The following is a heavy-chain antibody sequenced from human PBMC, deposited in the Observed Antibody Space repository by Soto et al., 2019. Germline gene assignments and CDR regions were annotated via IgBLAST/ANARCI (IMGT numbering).Heavy chain of an antibody. CDR2: IIPIFGTA. CDR1: GGTFSSYA. CDR3: ARKSEQLVADYYYYYGTDV. V-gene: IGHV1-69*13. J-gene: IGHJ6*02. Sequence: VKVSCKASGGTFSSYAISWVRQAPGQGLEWMGGIIPIFGTANYAQKFQGRVTITADESTSTAYMELSSLRSEDTAVYYCARKSEQLVADYYYYYGTDVWGQGTTVTVSS. D-gene: IGHD6-6*01.